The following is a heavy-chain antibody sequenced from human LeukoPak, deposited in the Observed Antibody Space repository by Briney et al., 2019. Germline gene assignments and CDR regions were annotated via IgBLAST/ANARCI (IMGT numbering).Heavy chain of an antibody. D-gene: IGHD3-9*01. J-gene: IGHJ4*02. V-gene: IGHV3-23*01. CDR2: ISGSGGST. CDR1: GFTFSSYA. CDR3: AKVSSGGYDILTGLDY. Sequence: GGSLRLTCAASGFTFSSYAMSWVRQAPGKGLEWVSAISGSGGSTYYADSMKGRFTISRDNSKNTLYLQMNSLRAEDTAVYYCAKVSSGGYDILTGLDYWGQGTLVTVSS.